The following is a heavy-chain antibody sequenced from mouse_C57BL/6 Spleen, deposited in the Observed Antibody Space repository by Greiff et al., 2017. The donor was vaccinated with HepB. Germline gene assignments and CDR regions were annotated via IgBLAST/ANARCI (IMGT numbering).Heavy chain of an antibody. V-gene: IGHV1-64*01. D-gene: IGHD1-1*01. CDR1: GYTFTSYW. Sequence: QVQLQQPGAELVKPGASVKLSCKASGYTFTSYWMHWVKQRPGQGLEWIRMIHPNSGSTNYNEKFKSKATLTVDKSSSTAYMQLSSLTSEDSAVYYCASFRYGSSSFAYWGQGTLVTVSA. J-gene: IGHJ3*01. CDR3: ASFRYGSSSFAY. CDR2: IHPNSGST.